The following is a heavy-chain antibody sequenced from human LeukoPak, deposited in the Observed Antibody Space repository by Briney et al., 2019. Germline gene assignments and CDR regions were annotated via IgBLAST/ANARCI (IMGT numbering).Heavy chain of an antibody. CDR2: INTDGGNT. CDR1: GFTFSNYW. V-gene: IGHV3-74*01. D-gene: IGHD3-10*01. Sequence: SGGSLRLSCAASGFTFSNYWMHWVRQTPGKGLVWVSRINTDGGNTNYADSVKGRFTISRDNAKNTLYLQMNSLRAEDTAVYYCAAGRGFDHWGQGTLVTVSS. J-gene: IGHJ4*02. CDR3: AAGRGFDH.